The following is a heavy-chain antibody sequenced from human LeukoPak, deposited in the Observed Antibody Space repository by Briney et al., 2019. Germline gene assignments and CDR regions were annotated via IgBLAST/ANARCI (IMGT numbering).Heavy chain of an antibody. CDR3: AKDLDSSGSFDY. V-gene: IGHV3-33*06. CDR1: GFTFSSYG. CDR2: IWYDGSNK. D-gene: IGHD3-22*01. J-gene: IGHJ4*02. Sequence: GGSLRLSCVASGFTFSSYGMHWVRQAPGKGLEWVAVIWYDGSNKYYADSVKGRFTISRDNSKNTLYLQMNSLRAEDTAVYYCAKDLDSSGSFDYWGQGTLVTVSS.